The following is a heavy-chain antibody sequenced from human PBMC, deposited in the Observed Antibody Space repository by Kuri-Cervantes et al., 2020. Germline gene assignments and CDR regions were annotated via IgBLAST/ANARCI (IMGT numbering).Heavy chain of an antibody. CDR3: AREPRGGYDPERGDAFDI. D-gene: IGHD5-12*01. CDR2: ISSSSSYI. CDR1: GFTFSSYS. J-gene: IGHJ3*02. V-gene: IGHV3-21*01. Sequence: GESLKISCAASGFTFSSYSMNWVRQAPGKGLERVSSISSSSSYIYYADSVKGRFTISRDNAKNSLYLQMNSLRAEDTAVYYCAREPRGGYDPERGDAFDIWGQGTMVTVSS.